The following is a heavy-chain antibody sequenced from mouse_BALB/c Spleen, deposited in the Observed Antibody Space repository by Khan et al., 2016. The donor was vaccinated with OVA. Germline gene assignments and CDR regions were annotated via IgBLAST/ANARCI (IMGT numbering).Heavy chain of an antibody. CDR2: ISDGGSYT. J-gene: IGHJ3*01. CDR1: GFTFSDYY. Sequence: EVELVESGGGLVKPGGSLKLSCAASGFTFSDYYMYWVRQTPEKRLEWVATISDGGSYTYHPDSVKGRFTISRDNAKNNLYLQMSSLKSEDTAMYYCAGAGYGGFAYWGQGTLVTVSA. CDR3: AGAGYGGFAY. V-gene: IGHV5-4*02. D-gene: IGHD1-1*02.